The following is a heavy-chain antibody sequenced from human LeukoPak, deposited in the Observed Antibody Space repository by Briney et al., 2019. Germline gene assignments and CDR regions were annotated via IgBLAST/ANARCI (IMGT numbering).Heavy chain of an antibody. Sequence: SETLSLTCAVYGGSFSGYYWSWIRQPPGKGLEWIGEINHSGSTNYNPSLKSRVTISVDTSKNQFSLKLSSVTAADTAVYYCARDYYHYYGSGSPDYWGQGTLVTVSS. CDR1: GGSFSGYY. D-gene: IGHD3-10*01. CDR3: ARDYYHYYGSGSPDY. CDR2: INHSGST. J-gene: IGHJ4*02. V-gene: IGHV4-34*01.